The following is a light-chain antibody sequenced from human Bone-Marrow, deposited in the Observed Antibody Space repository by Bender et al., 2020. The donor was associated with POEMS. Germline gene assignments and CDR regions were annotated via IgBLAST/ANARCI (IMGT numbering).Light chain of an antibody. J-gene: IGLJ3*02. V-gene: IGLV2-14*01. CDR1: DSDVGGSNS. CDR2: EAS. Sequence: QSALTQPASVSGSPGQSITLSCTGTDSDVGGSNSVSWYQQHPDKAPKLIIYEASNRPSGVSNRFSGSKSGNTASLTISGLQAEDEADYYCSSYKASRIWVFGEGTKLTVL. CDR3: SSYKASRIWV.